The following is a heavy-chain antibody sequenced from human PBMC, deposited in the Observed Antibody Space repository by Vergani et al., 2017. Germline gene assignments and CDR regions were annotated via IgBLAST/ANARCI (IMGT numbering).Heavy chain of an antibody. Sequence: EVKLVESGGGIVKPGGSLRLSCVASGFSFRNAWKNWVRRTPGKGLEWVGRIKSTFDRWTTDYAAAVKGRFTISRDDSKNTLFLQMNGLKTEDIGVYYCTTDPRYCGDGSCYWLRDHHYYGMDVWGQGTTVTVSS. CDR1: GFSFRNAW. CDR3: TTDPRYCGDGSCYWLRDHHYYGMDV. J-gene: IGHJ6*02. V-gene: IGHV3-15*07. D-gene: IGHD2-21*01. CDR2: IKSTFDRWTT.